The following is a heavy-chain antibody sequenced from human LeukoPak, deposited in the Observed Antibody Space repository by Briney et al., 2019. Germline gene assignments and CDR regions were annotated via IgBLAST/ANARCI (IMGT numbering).Heavy chain of an antibody. V-gene: IGHV2-5*02. Sequence: SGPTLVRPTQTLTLTCTFSGFSLSTSGVGVGWIRQPPGKALEWLALIYWDDDKRYSPSLKSRLTITKDTSKNQVVLTMTNMDPVDTATYYCAHRSIAVAGTNWFDPWGQGTLVTVSS. CDR2: IYWDDDK. D-gene: IGHD6-19*01. J-gene: IGHJ5*02. CDR3: AHRSIAVAGTNWFDP. CDR1: GFSLSTSGVG.